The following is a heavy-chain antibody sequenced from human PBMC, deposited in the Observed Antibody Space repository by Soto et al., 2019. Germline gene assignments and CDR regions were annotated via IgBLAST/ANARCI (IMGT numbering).Heavy chain of an antibody. D-gene: IGHD2-2*01. CDR1: GGSISSYY. V-gene: IGHV4-59*01. J-gene: IGHJ3*02. CDR2: IYYSGST. CDR3: ARVFRRAMHAFDI. Sequence: QVQLQESGPGLVKPSETLSLTCTVSGGSISSYYWSWIRQPPGKGLEWIGYIYYSGSTNYNPSLKSRVTISVDTSKNQFSLKLSSVTAAETAVYYCARVFRRAMHAFDIWGQGRMVTVSS.